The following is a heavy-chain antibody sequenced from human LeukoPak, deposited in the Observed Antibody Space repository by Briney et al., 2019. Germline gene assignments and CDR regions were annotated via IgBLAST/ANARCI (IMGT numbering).Heavy chain of an antibody. D-gene: IGHD2-21*02. Sequence: PGGSLRLSCAASGFTFSSYSMHWVRQAPGMGLEWVAVIAYDGSVKYYADSVKGRFTISRDNSRNTLYLQMNSLSGEDTAVYYCARKDSAVTALSEKYFDYWGQGALVTVSS. CDR3: ARKDSAVTALSEKYFDY. J-gene: IGHJ4*02. V-gene: IGHV3-30*01. CDR1: GFTFSSYS. CDR2: IAYDGSVK.